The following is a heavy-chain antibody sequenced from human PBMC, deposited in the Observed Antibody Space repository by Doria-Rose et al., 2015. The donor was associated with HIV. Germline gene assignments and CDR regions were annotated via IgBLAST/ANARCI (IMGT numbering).Heavy chain of an antibody. CDR2: IYSDDER. J-gene: IGHJ4*02. D-gene: IGHD6-13*01. CDR1: GVSLSSPGMG. Sequence: QDTLKESGPVLVKPTETLTLTCTVSGVSLSSPGMGVSWIRQPPGKALEWLANIYSDDERSYRTSLKSRLTISRGTSNSQVVLTMTDMDPVDTATYYCARIKSSRWYHKYYFDFWGQGTLVIVSA. V-gene: IGHV2-26*01. CDR3: ARIKSSRWYHKYYFDF.